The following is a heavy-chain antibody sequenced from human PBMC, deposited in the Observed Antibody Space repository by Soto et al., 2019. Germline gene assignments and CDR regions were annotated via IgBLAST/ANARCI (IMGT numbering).Heavy chain of an antibody. V-gene: IGHV1-46*01. Sequence: ASVKVSCKASGYTFTSYYMHWVRQAPGQGLEWMGIINPSGGSTSYAQKFQGRVTMTRDTSTSTVYMELSSLRSEDTAVYYCARDRYYYDSSGYTPLSGMDVWGQGTTVTVSS. CDR1: GYTFTSYY. J-gene: IGHJ6*02. D-gene: IGHD3-22*01. CDR3: ARDRYYYDSSGYTPLSGMDV. CDR2: INPSGGST.